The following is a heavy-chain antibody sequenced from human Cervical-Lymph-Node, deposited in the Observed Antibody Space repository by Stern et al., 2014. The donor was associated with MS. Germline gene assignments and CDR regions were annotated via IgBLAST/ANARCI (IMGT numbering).Heavy chain of an antibody. CDR2: IPPSLDTT. J-gene: IGHJ4*02. CDR3: ARGRPATDY. Sequence: QVQLVQSGAEVKKPGSSVKVSCKASGGTFSSYVISWVRQAPGQGLERVVGIPPSLDTTTYTHKFQGTVTITADKSTSTAYMEVNSVGSEDTPVYYCARGRPATDYWGQGTLVTVSS. V-gene: IGHV1-69*06. CDR1: GGTFSSYV.